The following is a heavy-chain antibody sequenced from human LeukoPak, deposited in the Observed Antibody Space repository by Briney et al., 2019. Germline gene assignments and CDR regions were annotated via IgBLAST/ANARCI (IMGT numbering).Heavy chain of an antibody. D-gene: IGHD3-3*01. CDR1: GYTFTSYA. J-gene: IGHJ4*02. CDR3: ASPTFWSGYYGNFDY. V-gene: IGHV1-69*05. CDR2: IIPIFGTA. Sequence: EASVKVSCKASGYTFTSYAMNWVRQAPGQGLEWMGGIIPIFGTANYAQKFQGRVTITTDESTSTAYMELSSLRSEDTAAYYCASPTFWSGYYGNFDYWGQGTLVTVSS.